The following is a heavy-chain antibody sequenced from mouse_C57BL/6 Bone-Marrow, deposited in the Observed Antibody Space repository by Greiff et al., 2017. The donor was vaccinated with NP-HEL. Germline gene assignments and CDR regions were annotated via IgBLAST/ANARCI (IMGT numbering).Heavy chain of an antibody. V-gene: IGHV5-4*01. J-gene: IGHJ3*01. D-gene: IGHD2-4*01. CDR3: ARERIYYDYDGAWFAY. CDR2: ISDGGSYT. CDR1: GFTFSSYA. Sequence: EVKLMESGGGLVKPGGSLKLSCAASGFTFSSYAMSWVRQTPEKRLEWVATISDGGSYTYYPDNVKGRFTISRDNAKNNLYLQMSHLKSEDTAMYYCARERIYYDYDGAWFAYWGQGTLVTVSA.